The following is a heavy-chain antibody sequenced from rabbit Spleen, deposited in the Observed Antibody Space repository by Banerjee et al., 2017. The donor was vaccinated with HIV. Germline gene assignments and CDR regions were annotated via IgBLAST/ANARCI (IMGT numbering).Heavy chain of an antibody. Sequence: QSLEESGGRLVTPGTPLTLTCTVSGFSLSSYPVGWVRQAPGKGLEWIGIINTVGITYYATWAKGRFTISRTSTTVDLKITSPTTEDTATYFCARDTLSSGLYYHDIWGPGTLVTVS. D-gene: IGHD1-1*01. V-gene: IGHV1S69*01. J-gene: IGHJ4*02. CDR3: ARDTLSSGLYYHDI. CDR2: INTVGIT. CDR1: GFSLSSYP.